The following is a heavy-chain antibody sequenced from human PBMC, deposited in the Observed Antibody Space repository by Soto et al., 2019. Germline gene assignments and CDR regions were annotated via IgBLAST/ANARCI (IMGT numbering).Heavy chain of an antibody. CDR2: ISANSGNT. V-gene: IGHV1-18*04. J-gene: IGHJ4*02. CDR3: ATAGNYDSSGRDF. Sequence: ASVKVSCKAFGFIFNNYAISWVRQAPGQGLEWMGWISANSGNTNYAQKLQGRVTMTTDTSTSTAYMELRSLRSDDTAVYYCATAGNYDSSGRDFWGQGALVTVSS. CDR1: GFIFNNYA. D-gene: IGHD3-22*01.